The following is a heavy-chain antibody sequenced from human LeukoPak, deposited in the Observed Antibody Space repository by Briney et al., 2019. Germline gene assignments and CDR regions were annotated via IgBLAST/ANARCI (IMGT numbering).Heavy chain of an antibody. J-gene: IGHJ4*02. V-gene: IGHV3-7*01. Sequence: GGSLRLSCAASGFIFSHHSMSWVRQAPGKGLEWVANIKQDGSEKYYVDSVKGRFTISRDNAKNSLYLQMNSLRAEDTAVYYCAGERWLRSDWGQGTLVTVSS. CDR1: GFIFSHHS. D-gene: IGHD5-24*01. CDR2: IKQDGSEK. CDR3: AGERWLRSD.